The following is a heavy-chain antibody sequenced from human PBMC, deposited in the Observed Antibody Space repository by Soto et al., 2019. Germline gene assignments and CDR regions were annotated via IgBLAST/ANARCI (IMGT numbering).Heavy chain of an antibody. D-gene: IGHD2-21*01. V-gene: IGHV3-11*06. CDR3: AKTIVAASGYYFDH. CDR2: ISGGSSYT. J-gene: IGHJ4*02. CDR1: GFSFSDSS. Sequence: VHLVESGGDLVKPGGSLRLACAASGFSFSDSSMSWVRQAPGKGLEWLSYISGGSSYTNYADSVQGRFTISRDNAKGSLYLEMNSLRADDTAVYYCAKTIVAASGYYFDHWGQGNLVTVSS.